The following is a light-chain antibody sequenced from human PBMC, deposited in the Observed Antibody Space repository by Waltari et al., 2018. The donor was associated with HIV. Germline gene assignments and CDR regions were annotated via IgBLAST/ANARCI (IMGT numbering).Light chain of an antibody. Sequence: YVLTQPPSVSVAPGQPARITCGGNNIRTKSVHWYQQKPGQAPVLVVYDDVDRPSGIPERFSGSNSGNTATLTISRVDAGDEADYYCQVWDSGSEPPVVFGGGTKLTVL. V-gene: IGLV3-21*02. CDR3: QVWDSGSEPPVV. J-gene: IGLJ2*01. CDR1: NIRTKS. CDR2: DDV.